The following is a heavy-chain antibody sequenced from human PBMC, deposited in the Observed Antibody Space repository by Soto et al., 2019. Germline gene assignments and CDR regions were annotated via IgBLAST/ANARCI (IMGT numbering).Heavy chain of an antibody. CDR3: ARARSSHNYDFWSGYYNSYFDY. V-gene: IGHV3-74*01. J-gene: IGHJ4*02. CDR1: GFTFSSYW. Sequence: EVKLVESGGGLVQPGGSLRLSCAASGFTFSSYWMHWVRQATGKGLVWVSRINSDGSSTSYADSVKGRFTISRDNAKNTLYLPMTSLRSEDTGVYYCARARSSHNYDFWSGYYNSYFDYWGQGPLVIVSS. D-gene: IGHD3-3*01. CDR2: INSDGSST.